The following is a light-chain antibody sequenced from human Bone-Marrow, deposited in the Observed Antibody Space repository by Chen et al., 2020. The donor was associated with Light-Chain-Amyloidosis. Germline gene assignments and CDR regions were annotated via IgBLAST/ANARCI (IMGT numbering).Light chain of an antibody. V-gene: IGLV3-25*03. CDR3: QSADTTDTLYVL. J-gene: IGLJ2*01. Sequence: SYELIQPPSVSVSPGQTARISCSGDGLPKQYAYWYQQKPGQAPVLVIYNDSKMPSEIPERFSGSSAGTTVTLTISGVQAEDEADYYCQSADTTDTLYVLFGGGTKLTVL. CDR1: GLPKQY. CDR2: NDS.